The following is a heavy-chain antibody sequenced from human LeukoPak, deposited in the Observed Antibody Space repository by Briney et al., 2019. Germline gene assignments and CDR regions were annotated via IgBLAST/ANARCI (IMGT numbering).Heavy chain of an antibody. D-gene: IGHD5-12*01. J-gene: IGHJ4*02. CDR1: GFTFSTYA. CDR3: ASSPSGYGPYYFDH. CDR2: ISHDGSNR. Sequence: GRSLRLSCAASGFTFSTYAMHWVRQAPGKGLEWVAVISHDGSNRYYADSVKGRFTISRDNSKNTLNLQMNSLRAEDTAVYYCASSPSGYGPYYFDHWGQGTLVTLSS. V-gene: IGHV3-30*01.